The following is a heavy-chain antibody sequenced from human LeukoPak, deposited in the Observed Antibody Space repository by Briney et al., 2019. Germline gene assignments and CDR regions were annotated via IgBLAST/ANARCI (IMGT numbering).Heavy chain of an antibody. CDR1: GFTLSIYE. J-gene: IGHJ4*02. D-gene: IGHD2-15*01. V-gene: IGHV3-48*03. CDR2: IIGGSANT. Sequence: GGSLRLSCAASGFTLSIYEMNWVPQAPGKGLEWGSYIIGGSANTYYTDCVKGRFTIFRDNTNNSMYLQMNSLRGAATAIYYCAREFMGYCSGGSCGSYYWGQGTLVTVSS. CDR3: AREFMGYCSGGSCGSYY.